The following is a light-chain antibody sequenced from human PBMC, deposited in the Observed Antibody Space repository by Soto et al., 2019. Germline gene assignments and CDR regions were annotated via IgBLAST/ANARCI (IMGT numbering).Light chain of an antibody. V-gene: IGKV3-20*01. CDR2: GAS. Sequence: EFVLTQSPGPLSLSPGERATLSCKASQTVRNNYLAWYQQKPGQAPRLLIYGASSRATGIPDRFSGSGSGTDFTLTISGLQSEDVAVYYCQQYNNWPQTFGQGTKVDIK. CDR1: QTVRNNY. CDR3: QQYNNWPQT. J-gene: IGKJ1*01.